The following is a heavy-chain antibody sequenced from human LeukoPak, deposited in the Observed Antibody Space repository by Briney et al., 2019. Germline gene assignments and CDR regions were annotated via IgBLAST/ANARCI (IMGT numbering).Heavy chain of an antibody. J-gene: IGHJ5*02. D-gene: IGHD3-10*01. V-gene: IGHV4-38-2*02. Sequence: SETLSLTCTVSGYSISSGYYWGWIRQPPGKGLEWIGSIYHSGSTYYNPSLKSRVTISVDTSKNQFSLKLSSVTAADTAVYYCARDANYYGSGSYYNPNWFDPWGQGTLVTVSS. CDR1: GYSISSGYY. CDR2: IYHSGST. CDR3: ARDANYYGSGSYYNPNWFDP.